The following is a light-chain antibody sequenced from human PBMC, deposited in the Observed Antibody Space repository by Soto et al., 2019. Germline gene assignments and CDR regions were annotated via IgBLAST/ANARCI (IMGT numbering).Light chain of an antibody. J-gene: IGKJ5*01. CDR1: QPILTN. Sequence: VMTQSPATLSVPPGERATLSYRASQPILTNLARYQQKPVQAPRLLIYCASTRATASPATFCGSGCAREFTLTIISLQSEDFAVYYCQQYNNWPITFGQGTRLEIK. CDR3: QQYNNWPIT. CDR2: CAS. V-gene: IGKV3-15*01.